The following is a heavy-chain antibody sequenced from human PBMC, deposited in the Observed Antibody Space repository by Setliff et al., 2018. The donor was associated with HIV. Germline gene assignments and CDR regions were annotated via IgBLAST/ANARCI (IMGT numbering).Heavy chain of an antibody. Sequence: ASVKVSRKASGYTFAAYYIHWLRQAPGQGLEWMGWINPGSGDTNYAQKFQGRVTMTSDTSTRTVYMELSSLTSDDTAVYYCAREPCSGGSCYSGYFDYWGQGTLVTVSS. CDR2: INPGSGDT. D-gene: IGHD2-15*01. CDR3: AREPCSGGSCYSGYFDY. CDR1: GYTFAAYY. J-gene: IGHJ4*02. V-gene: IGHV1-2*02.